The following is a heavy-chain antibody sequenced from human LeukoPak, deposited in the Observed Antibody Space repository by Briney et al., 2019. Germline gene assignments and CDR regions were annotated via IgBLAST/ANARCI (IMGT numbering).Heavy chain of an antibody. V-gene: IGHV4-39*02. CDR1: GGSISTNSYY. Sequence: ETLSLTCTVSGGSISTNSYYWGWIRQPPGKGLKWIGSIYYSGSTYYNPSLRSRVTISVNTSKNQFSLKLSSVTATDTAVYYCARDPSMVRGVSEGNWFDPWGQGTLVTVSS. CDR3: ARDPSMVRGVSEGNWFDP. CDR2: IYYSGST. D-gene: IGHD3-10*01. J-gene: IGHJ5*02.